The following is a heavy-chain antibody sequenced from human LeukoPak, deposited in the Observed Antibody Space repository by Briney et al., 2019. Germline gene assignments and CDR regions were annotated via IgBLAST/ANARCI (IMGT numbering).Heavy chain of an antibody. J-gene: IGHJ4*02. CDR3: ARERFEGFDY. CDR2: ISSSTSTI. D-gene: IGHD3-3*01. Sequence: GGSLRLSCAASGFTFSSYHMNWVRQAPGKGLEWVSYISSSTSTIYYADSVKGRFTISRDNAKNSLYLQMNSLRAEDTAVYYCARERFEGFDYWGQGTLVTVSS. CDR1: GFTFSSYH. V-gene: IGHV3-48*01.